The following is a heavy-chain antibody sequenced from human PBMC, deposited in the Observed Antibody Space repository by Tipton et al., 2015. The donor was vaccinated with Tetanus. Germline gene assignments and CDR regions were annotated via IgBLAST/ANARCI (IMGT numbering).Heavy chain of an antibody. Sequence: SLRLSCAASGFPFSGSAIHWVRQASGKGLEWVGRIRSRPHNFATSYAASVKGRFTISRDDSLNTSYLHMNSLKIEDTATYFCSRLGYGGDEGYWGEGTPVTVSS. CDR1: GFPFSGSA. D-gene: IGHD4-23*01. J-gene: IGHJ4*01. V-gene: IGHV3-73*01. CDR2: IRSRPHNFAT. CDR3: SRLGYGGDEGY.